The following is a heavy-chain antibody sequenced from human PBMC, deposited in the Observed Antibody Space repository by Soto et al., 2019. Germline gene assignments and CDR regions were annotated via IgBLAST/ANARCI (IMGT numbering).Heavy chain of an antibody. V-gene: IGHV3-33*01. Sequence: GSLRLSCAASGFTFSSYGMHWVRQAPGKGLEWVAVIWYDGSNKYYADSVKGRFTISRDNSKNTLYLQMNSLRAEDTAVYYCARDRGLYSSSWYLFDYWGQGTLVTVSS. CDR3: ARDRGLYSSSWYLFDY. CDR1: GFTFSSYG. D-gene: IGHD6-13*01. J-gene: IGHJ4*02. CDR2: IWYDGSNK.